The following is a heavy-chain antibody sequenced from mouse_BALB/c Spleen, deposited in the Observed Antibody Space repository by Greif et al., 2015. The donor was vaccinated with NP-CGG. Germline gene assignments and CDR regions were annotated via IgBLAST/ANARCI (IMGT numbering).Heavy chain of an antibody. D-gene: IGHD3-1*01. Sequence: EVHLVESGPELVKPGASMKISCKASGYSFTGCTMNWVKQSHGKNLEWIGLINPYNGGTSYNQKFKGKATLTVDKSSSTAYMELLSLTSEDSAVYYCARRLGLDYYAMDYWGQGTSVTVSS. J-gene: IGHJ4*01. CDR3: ARRLGLDYYAMDY. V-gene: IGHV1-18*01. CDR1: GYSFTGCT. CDR2: INPYNGGT.